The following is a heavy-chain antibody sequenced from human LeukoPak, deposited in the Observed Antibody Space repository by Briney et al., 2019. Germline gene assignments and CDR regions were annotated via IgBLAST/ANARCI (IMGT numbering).Heavy chain of an antibody. Sequence: ASVKVSCKASGGTFSSYAISWVRQAPGQGLEWMGMIYPRDGSTSYAQKFQGRVTMTRDTSTSTVYMELSSLRSEDTAVYYCARGDIVVVPAAIYVDYWGQGTLVTVSS. V-gene: IGHV1-46*01. CDR1: GGTFSSYA. J-gene: IGHJ4*02. CDR3: ARGDIVVVPAAIYVDY. D-gene: IGHD2-2*02. CDR2: IYPRDGST.